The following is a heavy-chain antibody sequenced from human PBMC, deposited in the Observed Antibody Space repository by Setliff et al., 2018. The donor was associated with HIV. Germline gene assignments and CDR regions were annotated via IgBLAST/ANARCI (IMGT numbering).Heavy chain of an antibody. V-gene: IGHV3-72*01. CDR1: GFTFSDHY. J-gene: IGHJ4*02. Sequence: GSLRLSCAASGFTFSDHYMDWVRQSPGKGLEWVGRIANKADSHTIQYAASVQGRFTISRDDSKNSLYLQMNSLRAEDTAVYYCASGSGWCDYWGQGTLVTVSS. CDR3: ASGSGWCDY. D-gene: IGHD6-19*01. CDR2: IANKADSHTI.